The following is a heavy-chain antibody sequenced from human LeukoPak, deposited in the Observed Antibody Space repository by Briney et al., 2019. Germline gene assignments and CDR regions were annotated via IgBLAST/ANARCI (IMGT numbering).Heavy chain of an antibody. CDR2: IKQDGSDK. V-gene: IGHV3-7*05. CDR1: GFTFSNYW. CDR3: ARGHYGMDV. Sequence: GGSLRLSCAASGFTFSNYWMTWVRQAPGKGLEWVANIKQDGSDKYCVDSVKGRFTISRDNAKNSLYLQMNSLRAEDTAVYYCARGHYGMDVWGQGTTVIASS. J-gene: IGHJ6*02.